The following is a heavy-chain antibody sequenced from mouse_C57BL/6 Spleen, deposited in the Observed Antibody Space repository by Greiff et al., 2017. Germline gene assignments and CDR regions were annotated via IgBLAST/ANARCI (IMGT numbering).Heavy chain of an antibody. V-gene: IGHV14-1*01. CDR1: GFNIKDYY. CDR3: TTRGTTVVPFDY. CDR2: IDPEDGDT. D-gene: IGHD1-1*01. J-gene: IGHJ2*01. Sequence: VQLQQSGAELVRPGASVKLSCTASGFNIKDYYMHWVKQRPEQGLEWIGRIDPEDGDTEYAPKFQGKATMTADTSSNTAYLQRSSLTAEDAAVYYCTTRGTTVVPFDYWGQGTTLTVSS.